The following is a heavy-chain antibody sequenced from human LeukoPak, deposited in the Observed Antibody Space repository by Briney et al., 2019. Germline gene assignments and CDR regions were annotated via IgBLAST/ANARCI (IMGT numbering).Heavy chain of an antibody. CDR1: GYSINSGYH. J-gene: IGHJ4*02. Sequence: SETLSLTCTVSGYSINSGYHWGWIRQPPGKGLEWIGSIYYSGSAYYNPSLKSRVTISVDTSKNQFSLELSSVTAADTAVYYCASGSYSNYVETHWGQGTLVTVSS. D-gene: IGHD4-11*01. CDR2: IYYSGSA. CDR3: ASGSYSNYVETH. V-gene: IGHV4-38-2*02.